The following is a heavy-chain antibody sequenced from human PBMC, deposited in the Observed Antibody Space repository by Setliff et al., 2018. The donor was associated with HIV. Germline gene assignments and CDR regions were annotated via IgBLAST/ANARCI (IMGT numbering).Heavy chain of an antibody. CDR3: ARDGRSYYNFWSGPLCDS. V-gene: IGHV4-39*07. D-gene: IGHD3-3*01. Sequence: SETLSLTCIVSGGSISSSSHYWGWIRQPPGKGLEWIGNIYYSGSTYYNPSLKSRVTISIDTSKNQFSLKLSSVTAADTAVYYCARDGRSYYNFWSGPLCDSWGQGTLVTVSS. CDR2: IYYSGST. J-gene: IGHJ4*02. CDR1: GGSISSSSHY.